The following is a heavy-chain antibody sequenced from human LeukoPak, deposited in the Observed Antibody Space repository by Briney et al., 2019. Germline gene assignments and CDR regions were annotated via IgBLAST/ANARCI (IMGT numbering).Heavy chain of an antibody. CDR1: GGSLSSSF. V-gene: IGHV4-59*01. Sequence: SETLSLTCTVSGGSLSSSFWSWIRQPPGKGLEWIGYIYYTGNTNYDPSLKSRVTISVDTSKNQFSLEMTSVTAADTAVYYCAKVHDFWSGYSLDYWGQGSLVTVSS. CDR3: AKVHDFWSGYSLDY. CDR2: IYYTGNT. D-gene: IGHD3-3*01. J-gene: IGHJ4*02.